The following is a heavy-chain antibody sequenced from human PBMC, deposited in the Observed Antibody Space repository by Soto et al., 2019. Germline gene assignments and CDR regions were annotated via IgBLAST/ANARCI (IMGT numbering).Heavy chain of an antibody. CDR1: GGSISSYY. CDR2: IYYSGST. CDR3: VRLIGNSWLDS. J-gene: IGHJ5*01. V-gene: IGHV4-59*12. Sequence: PSETLSLTCTVSGGSISSYYWSWIRQPPGKGLEWIGYIYYSGSTNYNPSLKSRVTISPDTSKNQFSLQLNSVTPEDTAVYYCVRLIGNSWLDSWGQGTLVTVSS. D-gene: IGHD2-8*01.